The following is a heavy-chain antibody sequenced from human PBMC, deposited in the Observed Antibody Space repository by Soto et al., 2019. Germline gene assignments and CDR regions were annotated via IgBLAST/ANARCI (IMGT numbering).Heavy chain of an antibody. CDR3: ARETILAAFDI. D-gene: IGHD3-3*02. Sequence: EVQLVESGGGLVQPGGSLRLSCAASGFTFSSYDMHCVRQATGKGLEWVSAIGTAGDTYYPGSVKGRFTISRENAKNSLYLQMNSLRAGDTAVYYCARETILAAFDIWGQGTMVTVSS. J-gene: IGHJ3*02. V-gene: IGHV3-13*01. CDR2: IGTAGDT. CDR1: GFTFSSYD.